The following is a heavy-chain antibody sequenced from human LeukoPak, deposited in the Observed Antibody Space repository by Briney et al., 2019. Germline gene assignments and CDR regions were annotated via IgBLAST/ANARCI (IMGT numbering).Heavy chain of an antibody. Sequence: AGGSLRPSFAASGLTFSSYAMSWARQVPGKGLDWVSAISGSGGSTYYADSVKGRFTISRDNSKNTLYLQMNSLRAEDTAVYYCAKDLGIAVADHSFDYWGQGTLVTVSS. CDR1: GLTFSSYA. D-gene: IGHD6-19*01. CDR3: AKDLGIAVADHSFDY. V-gene: IGHV3-23*01. J-gene: IGHJ4*02. CDR2: ISGSGGST.